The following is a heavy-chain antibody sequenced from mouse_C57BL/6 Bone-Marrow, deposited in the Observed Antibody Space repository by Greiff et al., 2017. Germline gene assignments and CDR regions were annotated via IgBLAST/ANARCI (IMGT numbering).Heavy chain of an antibody. J-gene: IGHJ3*01. CDR3: ASGGLRPFAY. CDR1: GYTFTSHW. Sequence: QVQLQQSGPELVRPGASVKISCKAPGYTFTSHWMQWVRQRPGQGLAWIGEISPGRGSPSYNEKFTGKATLTVDTSSSTAYMQLSSLTSEDSAVYFCASGGLRPFAYGGQGTLVTVSA. CDR2: ISPGRGSP. V-gene: IGHV1-56*01. D-gene: IGHD2-4*01.